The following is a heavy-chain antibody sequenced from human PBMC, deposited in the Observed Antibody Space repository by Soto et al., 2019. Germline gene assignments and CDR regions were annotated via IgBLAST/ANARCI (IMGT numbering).Heavy chain of an antibody. D-gene: IGHD6-13*01. CDR2: ISGSGGIT. V-gene: IGHV3-23*01. CDR3: AKGGYSSSWSWFDP. Sequence: PGGSLRLSCAASGFTFSSYAMSWVRQAPGKGLEWVSSISGSGGITYYADSVKGRFTISRDNSKNTLYLQMNSLRAEDTAVYYCAKGGYSSSWSWFDPWGQGTLVTVSS. CDR1: GFTFSSYA. J-gene: IGHJ5*02.